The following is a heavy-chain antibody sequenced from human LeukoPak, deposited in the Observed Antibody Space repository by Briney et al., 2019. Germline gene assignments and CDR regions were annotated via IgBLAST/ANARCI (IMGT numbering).Heavy chain of an antibody. CDR2: IIPIFGTA. CDR3: AREAIPGPGAEILTGYYPY. J-gene: IGHJ4*02. D-gene: IGHD3-9*01. CDR1: GGTFSSYA. V-gene: IGHV1-69*05. Sequence: SSVKVSCKASGGTFSSYAISWVRQAPGQGLEWMGRIIPIFGTANYAQKFQGRVTITTDESTSTAYMELSSLRSEDTAVYYCAREAIPGPGAEILTGYYPYWGQGTLVTVSS.